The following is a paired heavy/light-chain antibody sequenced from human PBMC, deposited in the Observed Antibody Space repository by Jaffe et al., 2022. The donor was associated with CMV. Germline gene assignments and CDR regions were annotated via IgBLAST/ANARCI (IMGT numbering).Heavy chain of an antibody. CDR1: GFTFGDYA. CDR3: SREMGPMVRGVVKSDSYYFCMDV. Sequence: EVQLVESGGGLVQPGRSLRLSCTTSGFTFGDYAISWVRQAPGKGLEWVGFIRSTTYGGTTEYAASVKGRFTISRDDSKRVAYLQLNSLKSEDTALYYCSREMGPMVRGVVKSDSYYFCMDVWGKGTTVTVSS. CDR2: IRSTTYGGTT. V-gene: IGHV3-49*04. D-gene: IGHD3-10*01. J-gene: IGHJ6*04.
Light chain of an antibody. CDR1: QTVTNNY. CDR2: GTS. J-gene: IGKJ1*01. V-gene: IGKV3-20*01. CDR3: QQYRTWT. Sequence: VLTQSPGTLSLSPGERATLSCRASQTVTNNYLAWYQQKPGQAPRLLIYGTSSRATGVPDRFSGSGSGTEFTLTISRLKPEDFAVYYCQQYRTWTFGQGTKVEIK.